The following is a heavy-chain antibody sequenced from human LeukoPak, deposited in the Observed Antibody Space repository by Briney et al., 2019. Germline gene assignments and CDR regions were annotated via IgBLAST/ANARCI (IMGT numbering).Heavy chain of an antibody. V-gene: IGHV3-7*01. Sequence: PGGSLRLSCSASGFIFSNYGMSRVRQAPGKGLEWVAHIKQDGSERFYMDSVKGRFTISRDNAKNSLHLQMNSLRAEDTGVFYCARGIDYGWFDPWGQGTLVTVSS. CDR3: ARGIDYGWFDP. CDR1: GFIFSNYG. D-gene: IGHD4-17*01. CDR2: IKQDGSER. J-gene: IGHJ5*02.